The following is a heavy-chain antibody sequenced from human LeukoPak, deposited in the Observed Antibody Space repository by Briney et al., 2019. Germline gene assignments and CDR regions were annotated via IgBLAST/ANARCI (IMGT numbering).Heavy chain of an antibody. Sequence: GGSLRLSCAASGFTFSSYWMKWVRQAPGKGLEWVASIKDDGSEKYYVDSVKGRFTISRDNAKNSLYLQMNSLRAEDTAVYYCATYSSLNRREFQYWGQGTLLTVSS. J-gene: IGHJ1*01. V-gene: IGHV3-7*01. CDR1: GFTFSSYW. D-gene: IGHD3-22*01. CDR3: ATYSSLNRREFQY. CDR2: IKDDGSEK.